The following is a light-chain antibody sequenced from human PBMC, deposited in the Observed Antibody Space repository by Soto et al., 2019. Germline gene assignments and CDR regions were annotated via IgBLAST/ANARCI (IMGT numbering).Light chain of an antibody. CDR1: SSDIGSNNY. V-gene: IGLV2-14*01. CDR2: EVS. Sequence: QSVLTQPASVSGSPGQSITISCTGTSSDIGSNNYVSWFQRRPGKAPTLIIYEVSNRPSGVSTHFSGSKSGNTASLTIFGLLPEDEAEYYCSSYTTTTRLFGGGTKLTVL. CDR3: SSYTTTTRL. J-gene: IGLJ3*02.